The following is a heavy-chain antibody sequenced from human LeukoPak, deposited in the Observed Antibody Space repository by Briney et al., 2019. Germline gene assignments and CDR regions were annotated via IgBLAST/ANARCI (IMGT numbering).Heavy chain of an antibody. J-gene: IGHJ4*02. V-gene: IGHV4-38-2*01. Sequence: PSETLSLTCAVSGVSISSGDYWGWIRQSPGKGLGWIANIYYSGTTYYNPSLKSRVTISVDTSKNQFSLKLSSVTAADTAVYYCARSFYYDGSGYWGFDFWGQGTLVTVSS. CDR3: ARSFYYDGSGYWGFDF. CDR1: GVSISSGDY. CDR2: IYYSGTT. D-gene: IGHD3-22*01.